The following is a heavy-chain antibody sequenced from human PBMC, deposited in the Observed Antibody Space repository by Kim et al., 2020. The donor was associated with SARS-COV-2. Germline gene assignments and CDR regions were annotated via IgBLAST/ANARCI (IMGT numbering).Heavy chain of an antibody. CDR2: INPNSGGT. D-gene: IGHD3-10*01. V-gene: IGHV1-2*04. J-gene: IGHJ6*02. CDR3: ARTHYYGSGSYHYGMDV. CDR1: GYTFTGYY. Sequence: ASVKVSCKASGYTFTGYYMHWVRQAPGQGLEWMGWINPNSGGTNYAQKFQGWVTMTRDTSISTAYMELSRLRSDDTAVYYCARTHYYGSGSYHYGMDVWGQGTTVTVSS.